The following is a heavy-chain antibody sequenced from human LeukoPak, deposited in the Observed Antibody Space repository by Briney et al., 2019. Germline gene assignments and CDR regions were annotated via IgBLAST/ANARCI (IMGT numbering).Heavy chain of an antibody. V-gene: IGHV4-39*02. CDR1: GGPITSSTYY. J-gene: IGHJ6*02. D-gene: IGHD3-3*01. CDR2: LYYSGST. CDR3: ARDQRVVIIPEGHGMDV. Sequence: SETLSLTCTVSGGPITSSTYYWAWIRQSPGKGLEWIGSLYYSGSTYYNPSLKSRVTISVDTSKNQFSLKLSSVTAADTAVYYCARDQRVVIIPEGHGMDVWGQGTTVTVSS.